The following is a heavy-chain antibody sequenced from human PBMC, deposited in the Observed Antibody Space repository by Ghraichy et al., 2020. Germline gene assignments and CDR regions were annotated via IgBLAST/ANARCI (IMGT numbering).Heavy chain of an antibody. V-gene: IGHV2-5*02. CDR3: ARRRGSSSTLDY. D-gene: IGHD6-6*01. CDR2: IHWDDDK. CDR1: GFSLSTSGVG. J-gene: IGHJ4*02. Sequence: SGPTLVKPTQTLTLTCTFSGFSLSTSGVGVGWIRQPPGKALEWLALIHWDDDKRYSPSLKSRLTITKDTSKKQVVLTMTNMDPVDTGTYYCARRRGSSSTLDYWGQGTLVTVSS.